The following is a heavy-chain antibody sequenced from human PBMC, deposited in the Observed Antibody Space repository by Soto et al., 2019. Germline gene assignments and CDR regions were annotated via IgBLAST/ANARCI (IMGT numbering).Heavy chain of an antibody. V-gene: IGHV1-46*03. CDR2: INPNGGST. J-gene: IGHJ6*03. CDR1: GYTFSSYY. CDR3: ARDGRFLEWLSRMGYYMDV. D-gene: IGHD3-3*01. Sequence: ASVKVSCKASGYTFSSYYIHWVRQAPGQGLEWIGIINPNGGSTNYAQNFQGRVTMTRDTSTSTVYMELSSLRSEDTAVYYCARDGRFLEWLSRMGYYMDVWGKGTTVTVSS.